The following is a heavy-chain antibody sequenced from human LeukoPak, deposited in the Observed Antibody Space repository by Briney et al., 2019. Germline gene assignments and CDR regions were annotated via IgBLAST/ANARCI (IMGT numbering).Heavy chain of an antibody. CDR2: MKGDGSDI. CDR1: GFDFNSYT. J-gene: IGHJ5*02. V-gene: IGHV3-7*01. CDR3: ARGGARYLDT. D-gene: IGHD3-9*01. Sequence: GGSLRLSCVASGFDFNSYTMSWARQAPGKGLEWVAKMKGDGSDIYYVDSVKGRFTICRDNAKNSLCLQMSSLRVEDTAVYYCARGGARYLDTWGQGSLVIVSS.